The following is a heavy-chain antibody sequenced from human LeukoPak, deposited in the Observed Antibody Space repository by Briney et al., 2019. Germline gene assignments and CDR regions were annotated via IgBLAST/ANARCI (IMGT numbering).Heavy chain of an antibody. V-gene: IGHV1-24*01. CDR1: GYTLTELS. CDR2: FDPEDGET. Sequence: GASVKVSCKVAGYTLTELSMHWVRQAPGKGLEWMGGFDPEDGETIYAQKFQGRVTMTEDTSTDTAYMELSSLRSEDTAVYYCATLPYYYDSSGYYAFDYWGQGTLVTVSS. CDR3: ATLPYYYDSSGYYAFDY. D-gene: IGHD3-22*01. J-gene: IGHJ4*02.